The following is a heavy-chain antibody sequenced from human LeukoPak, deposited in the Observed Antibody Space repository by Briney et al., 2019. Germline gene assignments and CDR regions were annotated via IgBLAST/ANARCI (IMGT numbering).Heavy chain of an antibody. Sequence: GGSLRLSCAASGFTFSSSAMSWVRQAPGKGLEWVSAISGSGGSTYYADSVKGRFTISRDNSKNTLYLQMNGLRAEDTAVYYCAREVSEGFDFWGQGTLVTVSS. CDR1: GFTFSSSA. CDR2: ISGSGGST. V-gene: IGHV3-23*01. CDR3: AREVSEGFDF. D-gene: IGHD3-22*01. J-gene: IGHJ4*02.